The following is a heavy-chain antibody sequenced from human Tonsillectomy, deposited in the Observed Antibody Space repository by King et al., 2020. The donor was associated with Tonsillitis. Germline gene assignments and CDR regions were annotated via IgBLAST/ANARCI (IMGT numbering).Heavy chain of an antibody. Sequence: QLVQSGGGVVQPGRSLRLSCAASGFTFSSYGMHWVRQAPGKGLEWVAFISYDGSNKYYADSVKGRFTISRDNSKNTLYLQMNSLRAEDTAVFYCAKTPSHYYDSSGFYLAYWGQGTLVTVSS. CDR1: GFTFSSYG. D-gene: IGHD3-22*01. J-gene: IGHJ4*02. CDR3: AKTPSHYYDSSGFYLAY. CDR2: ISYDGSNK. V-gene: IGHV3-30*18.